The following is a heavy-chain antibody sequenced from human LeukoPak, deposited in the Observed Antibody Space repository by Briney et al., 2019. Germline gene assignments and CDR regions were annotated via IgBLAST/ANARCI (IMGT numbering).Heavy chain of an antibody. Sequence: GGSLRLSCAASGFTVSSNYMSWVRQAPGKGLEWVSVVYSGGSTYYADSVKGRFTISRDNSKNTLYFQMNSLRAEDTAVYYCARGSGSYRNFDSWGQGTLVTVSS. V-gene: IGHV3-53*01. J-gene: IGHJ5*01. CDR2: VYSGGST. D-gene: IGHD1-26*01. CDR1: GFTVSSNY. CDR3: ARGSGSYRNFDS.